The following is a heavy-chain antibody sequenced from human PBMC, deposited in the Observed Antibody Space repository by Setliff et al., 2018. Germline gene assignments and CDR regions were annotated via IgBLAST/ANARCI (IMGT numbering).Heavy chain of an antibody. CDR3: ARVVPAAMYFDY. CDR2: INHSGST. CDR1: GGSFSGYY. Sequence: SETLSLTCAVYGGSFSGYYWSWIRQPPGKGLEWIGEINHSGSTNYNPSLRSRVTISVDTSKNQFSLKLSSVTAADTAVYYCARVVPAAMYFDYWGQGTLVTVS. D-gene: IGHD2-2*01. V-gene: IGHV4-34*01. J-gene: IGHJ4*02.